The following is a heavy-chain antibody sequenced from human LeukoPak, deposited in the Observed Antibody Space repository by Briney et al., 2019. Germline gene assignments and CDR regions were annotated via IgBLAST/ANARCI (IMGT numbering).Heavy chain of an antibody. CDR2: IIPIFGTA. V-gene: IGHV1-69*13. CDR3: ARARTYCSSTSCYPFDYYYYGMDV. Sequence: SVKVSSKASGGTFSSYAISWVRQAPGQGLEWMGGIIPIFGTANYAQKFQGRVTITADESTSTAYMELSSLRSEDTAVYYCARARTYCSSTSCYPFDYYYYGMDVWGKGTTVTVSS. D-gene: IGHD2-2*01. CDR1: GGTFSSYA. J-gene: IGHJ6*04.